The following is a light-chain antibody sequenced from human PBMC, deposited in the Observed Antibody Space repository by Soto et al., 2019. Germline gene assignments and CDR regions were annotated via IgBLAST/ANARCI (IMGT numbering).Light chain of an antibody. Sequence: EVVLTQSPDTLSLPPGERATLSFMASQSVSSSYLAWYQQRPGQAPRLLIYGASSRATGIPDRFSGSGSGTDFTLTISRLEPEDFAVYYCQQYGSSPITFGQGTRLEIK. CDR1: QSVSSSY. CDR2: GAS. J-gene: IGKJ5*01. V-gene: IGKV3-20*01. CDR3: QQYGSSPIT.